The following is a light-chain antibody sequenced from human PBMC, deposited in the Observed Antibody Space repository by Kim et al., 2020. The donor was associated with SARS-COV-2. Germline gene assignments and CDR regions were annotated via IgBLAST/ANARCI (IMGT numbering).Light chain of an antibody. J-gene: IGKJ1*01. CDR1: QSLLHSNGYNY. CDR2: LGS. Sequence: DIVMTQSPLSLPVTPGEPASISCRSSQSLLHSNGYNYLDWYLQKPGQSPQLLIYLGSNRASGVPDRFSGSGSGTDFTLKISRVEADDVGFYYCMQALQPPPTFGQGTKVDIK. CDR3: MQALQPPPT. V-gene: IGKV2-28*01.